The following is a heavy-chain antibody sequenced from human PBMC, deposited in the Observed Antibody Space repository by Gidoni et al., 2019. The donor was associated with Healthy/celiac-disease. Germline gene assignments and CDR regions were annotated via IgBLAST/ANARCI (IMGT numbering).Heavy chain of an antibody. Sequence: EVQLVESGGGFLQPGGSLRVSWAADGFTFCPYGMNWVRQDPGKGLEWVSYISSDISTIVYAESVKGRFNISRANAKNSLYLQMNSLRTEDTAVYYCARDSGAGTGNSELDIWGQGTMVTVSS. CDR2: ISSDISTI. CDR1: GFTFCPYG. V-gene: IGHV3-48*01. J-gene: IGHJ3*02. CDR3: ARDSGAGTGNSELDI. D-gene: IGHD6-19*01.